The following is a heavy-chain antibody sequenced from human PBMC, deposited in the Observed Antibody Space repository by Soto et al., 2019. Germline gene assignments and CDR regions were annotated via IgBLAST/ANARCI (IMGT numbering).Heavy chain of an antibody. CDR2: INLNSGDT. D-gene: IGHD5-12*01. CDR3: ARDLGGYDLYGPDT. J-gene: IGHJ5*02. Sequence: ASVKVSCKTSGDTFTDSSMHWVRQAPGQGLEWMGWINLNSGDTNYAEKFRGGVTMTRDTSIITAYTELTRLKSDDTAVYYCARDLGGYDLYGPDTWGQGTLVTVSS. CDR1: GDTFTDSS. V-gene: IGHV1-2*02.